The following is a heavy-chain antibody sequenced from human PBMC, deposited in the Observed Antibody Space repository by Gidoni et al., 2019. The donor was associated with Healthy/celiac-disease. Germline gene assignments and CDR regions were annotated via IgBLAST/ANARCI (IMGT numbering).Heavy chain of an antibody. CDR2: SSGSGGST. D-gene: IGHD2-2*01. V-gene: IGHV3-23*01. CDR1: GFTFSSYA. CDR3: AKPRPIYCSSTSCSNFDY. Sequence: EVQLLESGGGLVQPGGSLRLSCAASGFTFSSYAMSWVRQAPGKGLEWVSASSGSGGSTYYADSVKGRFTISRDNSKNTLYLQMNSLRAEDTAVYYCAKPRPIYCSSTSCSNFDYWGQGTLVTVSS. J-gene: IGHJ4*02.